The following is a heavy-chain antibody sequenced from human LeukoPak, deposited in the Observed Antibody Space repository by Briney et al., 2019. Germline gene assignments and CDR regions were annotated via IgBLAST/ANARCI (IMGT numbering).Heavy chain of an antibody. Sequence: SETLSLTCAVYGGSFSGYYWSWIRQPPGKGLEWIGEINHSGSTNYNPSLKSRVTISVDTSKNQFSLKLSSVTAADTAVYYCAGYIWSYYFDYWGQGTLVTVSS. D-gene: IGHD3-10*01. CDR3: AGYIWSYYFDY. J-gene: IGHJ4*02. CDR2: INHSGST. CDR1: GGSFSGYY. V-gene: IGHV4-34*01.